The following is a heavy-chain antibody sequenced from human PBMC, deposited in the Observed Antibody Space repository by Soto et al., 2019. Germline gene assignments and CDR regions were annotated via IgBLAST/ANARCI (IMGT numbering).Heavy chain of an antibody. CDR3: ARGLSGDKVDY. Sequence: QVQLQESGPGLVEPSQTLSLTCTVSGGSISSDDYCWSWIRQSPGKGLEWIGHIYDSGNTYSNPSLKSRVTISGDTSNNQFSLRLSSVTAADTAVYYCARGLSGDKVDYWGQGTLVTVSS. CDR1: GGSISSDDYC. V-gene: IGHV4-30-4*01. J-gene: IGHJ4*02. CDR2: IYDSGNT. D-gene: IGHD1-26*01.